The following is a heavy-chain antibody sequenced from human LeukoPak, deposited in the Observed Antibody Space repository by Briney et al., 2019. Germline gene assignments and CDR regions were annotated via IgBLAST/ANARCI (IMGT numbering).Heavy chain of an antibody. D-gene: IGHD2-21*02. CDR3: AKSSGGDYLQYFDS. V-gene: IGHV3-23*01. CDR2: ISVSGTT. Sequence: GGSLRLSCAASGLAFGTNGLSWIRQAPGEGLEWVSGISVSGTTYYADSVKGRFTISRDNSKNTLFLQMNSVRAEDTAVYYCAKSSGGDYLQYFDSWGQGALVTVSS. CDR1: GLAFGTNG. J-gene: IGHJ4*02.